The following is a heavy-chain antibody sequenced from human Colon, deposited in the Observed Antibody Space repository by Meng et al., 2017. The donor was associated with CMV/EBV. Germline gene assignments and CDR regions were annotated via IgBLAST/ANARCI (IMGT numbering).Heavy chain of an antibody. Sequence: QVQLQQLGAGLLKPSETLSLTCALYGGSFSPYYWSWIRQSPGKGLEWIAEIDHTGSTNYNPSLKSRVTISIDTSNSHFSLNLTSATAADTAVYYCARGGGTPIRGVLPFDFWGQGTLVTVSS. J-gene: IGHJ4*02. CDR2: IDHTGST. V-gene: IGHV4-34*01. CDR3: ARGGGTPIRGVLPFDF. CDR1: GGSFSPYY. D-gene: IGHD3-10*01.